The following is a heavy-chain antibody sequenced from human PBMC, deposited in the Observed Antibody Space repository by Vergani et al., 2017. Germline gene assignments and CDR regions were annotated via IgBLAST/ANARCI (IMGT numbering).Heavy chain of an antibody. D-gene: IGHD3-16*01. CDR3: ARDRGRGRMSWYFDV. J-gene: IGHJ2*01. CDR1: DGSISDSY. Sequence: VQLQESGPGVVKPSETLSLTCSVSDGSISDSYWSWIRQFPGKGLEWIGYIYYVGSTEYNPSLKSRVSISIDTSKSQVSLRLKAVTAADTALCYCARDRGRGRMSWYFDVWGRGTLVTVSS. V-gene: IGHV4-59*01. CDR2: IYYVGST.